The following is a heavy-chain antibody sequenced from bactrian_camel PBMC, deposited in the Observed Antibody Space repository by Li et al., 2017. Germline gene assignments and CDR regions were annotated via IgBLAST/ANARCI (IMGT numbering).Heavy chain of an antibody. Sequence: HVQLVESGGDLVQPGGSLRLSCATSGFTFSRYWMTWVRQAPGKGLEWVSSIADGDTYYADSVKGRFTISRDNAKNTLYLQLNSLKTEDTAMCYCAKDRDQYEVYTYCAGSCSSNYWGQGTQVTVS. CDR3: AKDRDQYEVYTYCAGSCSSNY. CDR1: GFTFSRYW. V-gene: IGHV3S6*01. CDR2: IADGDT. D-gene: IGHD3*01. J-gene: IGHJ4*01.